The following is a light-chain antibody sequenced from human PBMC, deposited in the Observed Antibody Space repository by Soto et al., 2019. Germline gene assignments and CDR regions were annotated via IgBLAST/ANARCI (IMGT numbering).Light chain of an antibody. V-gene: IGKV2-28*01. J-gene: IGKJ4*01. CDR1: QSLLHSSGYTY. Sequence: DIVMTQSPLSLPVTPGEPASISCRSSQSLLHSSGYTYLDWYLQKPGQSPQLLIYLGSNRSSGVPDRFSGSGSGTDFTLKISRVEAEDVGVYYCMQALQTPLTFGGGTKVDIK. CDR2: LGS. CDR3: MQALQTPLT.